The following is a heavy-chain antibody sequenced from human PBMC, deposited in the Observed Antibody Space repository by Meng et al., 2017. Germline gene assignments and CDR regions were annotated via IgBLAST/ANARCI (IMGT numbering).Heavy chain of an antibody. CDR2: IYHSGST. D-gene: IGHD2-15*01. CDR1: GGPNSSSNW. Sequence: QVQLPGQGPGLVNLSGTPSSTWPGSGGPNSSSNWWSWVRQPPGKGLEWIGEIYHSGSTNYNPSLKSRVTISVDKSKNQFSLKLSSVTAADTAVYYCARWSIYCSGGSCYSFDYWGQGTLVTVSS. CDR3: ARWSIYCSGGSCYSFDY. V-gene: IGHV4-4*02. J-gene: IGHJ4*02.